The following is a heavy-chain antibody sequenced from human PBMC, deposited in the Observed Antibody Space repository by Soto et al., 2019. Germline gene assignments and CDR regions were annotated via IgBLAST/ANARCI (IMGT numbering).Heavy chain of an antibody. V-gene: IGHV3-9*01. J-gene: IGHJ4*02. CDR3: ARDNWNDVALDY. Sequence: PGGSLRLSCAASGFTFDGYAMHWVRQAPGKGLEWVSGISRNSSSIGYADSVKGRFTISRDNAKNSLYLQMNSLRAEDTALYYCARDNWNDVALDYWGQGTLVTVSS. CDR1: GFTFDGYA. CDR2: ISRNSSSI. D-gene: IGHD1-1*01.